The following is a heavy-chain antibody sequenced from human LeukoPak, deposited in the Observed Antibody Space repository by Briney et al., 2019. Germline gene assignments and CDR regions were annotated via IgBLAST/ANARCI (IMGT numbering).Heavy chain of an antibody. V-gene: IGHV4-39*01. J-gene: IGHJ4*02. D-gene: IGHD3-3*01. CDR3: ARQSASTDYDFWSGYYVGY. CDR2: IYYSGST. CDR1: GGSISSGGYY. Sequence: SQTLSLTCTVSGGSISSGGYYWGWIRQPPGKGLEWIGSIYYSGSTYYNPSLKSRVTISVDTSKNQFSLKLSSVTAADTAVYYCARQSASTDYDFWSGYYVGYWGQGTLVTVSS.